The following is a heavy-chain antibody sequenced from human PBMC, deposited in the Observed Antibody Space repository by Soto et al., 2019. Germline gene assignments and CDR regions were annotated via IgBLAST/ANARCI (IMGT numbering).Heavy chain of an antibody. CDR2: IYHSGST. CDR1: GGSISSSNW. CDR3: ARDSWSDYYYYYGMDV. V-gene: IGHV4-4*02. J-gene: IGHJ6*02. Sequence: SGTLSLTCAVSGGSISSSNWWSWVRQPPGKGLEWIGEIYHSGSTNYNPSLKSRVTISVDKSKNQFSLKLSSVTAADTAVYYCARDSWSDYYYYYGMDVWGQGTTVTVSS.